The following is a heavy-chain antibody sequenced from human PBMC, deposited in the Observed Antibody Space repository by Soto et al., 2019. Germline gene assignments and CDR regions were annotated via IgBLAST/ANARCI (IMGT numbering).Heavy chain of an antibody. Sequence: QVQLVESGGALVKPGGSLRLSCAASGFSFRDYYMSWIRQAPGKGLEWISYISGSGNTIYYADSVKGRFIISRDNAKNSLFLQMNSLRAGDTAVYYCARDRLPMVVVVMGWFDPWGQGTLVTVSS. J-gene: IGHJ5*02. CDR1: GFSFRDYY. D-gene: IGHD3-22*01. V-gene: IGHV3-11*01. CDR2: ISGSGNTI. CDR3: ARDRLPMVVVVMGWFDP.